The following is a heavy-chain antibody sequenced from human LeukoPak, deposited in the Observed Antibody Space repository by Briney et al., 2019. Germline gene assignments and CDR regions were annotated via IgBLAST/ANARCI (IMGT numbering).Heavy chain of an antibody. Sequence: GGSLRLSCAAFGFTFSRYSMNWVRQAPGKGLEWVSSISSSSIYIYYADSVKGRFTISRDNAKNSLYLQMNSLRAEDTAVYYCARPPDNYYYYYMDVWGKGTTVTISS. CDR3: ARPPDNYYYYYMDV. CDR1: GFTFSRYS. V-gene: IGHV3-21*01. CDR2: ISSSSIYI. J-gene: IGHJ6*03.